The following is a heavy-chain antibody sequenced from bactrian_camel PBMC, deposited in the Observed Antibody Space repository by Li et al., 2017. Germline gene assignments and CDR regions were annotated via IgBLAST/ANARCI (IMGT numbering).Heavy chain of an antibody. CDR2: LDGTGAT. D-gene: IGHD2*01. J-gene: IGHJ4*01. V-gene: IGHV3S53*01. CDR3: AADMVAGYCYGRGSRGYNY. CDR1: GKIESDTY. Sequence: VQLVESGGGSVQTGGSLTLSCVASGKIESDTYCMAWIRQAPGKGHEWVARLDGTGATTYATSVEGRFTIAQDAAKDMLTLRMTSLQPEDTGMYYCAADMVAGYCYGRGSRGYNYWGLGTQVTVS.